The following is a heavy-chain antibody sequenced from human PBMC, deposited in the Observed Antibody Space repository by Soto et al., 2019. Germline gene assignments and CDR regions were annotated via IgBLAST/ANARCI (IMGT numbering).Heavy chain of an antibody. D-gene: IGHD2-2*01. CDR2: IYSSGKT. V-gene: IGHV4-4*07. J-gene: IGHJ3*01. CDR1: GGSLNNYN. Sequence: SETLSLTCTVSGGSLNNYNWNWIRQSAGTGLEWIGRIYSSGKTYYNPSLKSRVTLSLDMLNNQISLKVTSVTATDTAMYYCARERTYQMFGDDALDFWGLGTMVTVSS. CDR3: ARERTYQMFGDDALDF.